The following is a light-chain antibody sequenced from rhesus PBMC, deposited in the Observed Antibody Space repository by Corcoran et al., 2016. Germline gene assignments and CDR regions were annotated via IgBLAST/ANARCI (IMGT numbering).Light chain of an antibody. CDR3: HHYYSVPLT. J-gene: IGKJ4*01. V-gene: IGKV1-25*01. CDR2: EAS. Sequence: DIQMTQSPSSLSASLGDRVTITCRANQGITDDLAWYQQKPGESPKLLIYEASSLQSGIPSRFSGSRSGTDFTLTISRLQSEDFATYDCHHYYSVPLTFGGGTKVEIK. CDR1: QGITDD.